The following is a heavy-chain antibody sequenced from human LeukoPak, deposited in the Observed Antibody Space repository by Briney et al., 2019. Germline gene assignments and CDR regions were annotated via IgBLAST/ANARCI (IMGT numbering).Heavy chain of an antibody. Sequence: GGSLRLSCAASAFSFSTCAMHWVRQPPGQGLEWVSTISSNGGMTFYSHSVKGRFSISRDNSKSILYLQMSSLRGEDTAVYYCARGQYSGSYYHYYYYMDVWGKGTTVTVSS. CDR2: ISSNGGMT. D-gene: IGHD1-26*01. CDR3: ARGQYSGSYYHYYYYMDV. CDR1: AFSFSTCA. J-gene: IGHJ6*03. V-gene: IGHV3-23*01.